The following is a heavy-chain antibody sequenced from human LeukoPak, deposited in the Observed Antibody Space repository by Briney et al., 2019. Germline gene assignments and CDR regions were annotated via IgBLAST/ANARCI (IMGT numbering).Heavy chain of an antibody. V-gene: IGHV3-23*01. CDR2: ISGSGGTT. D-gene: IGHD3-10*01. Sequence: PGGSLRLSCAASGFTFSTYAMSWVRQAPGKGLEWVSTISGSGGTTYYADSVKGRFTISRDNAKNTLYLQMNSLRAEDTAVYYCARVQMVRGVSFDYWGQGTLVTVSS. CDR3: ARVQMVRGVSFDY. J-gene: IGHJ4*02. CDR1: GFTFSTYA.